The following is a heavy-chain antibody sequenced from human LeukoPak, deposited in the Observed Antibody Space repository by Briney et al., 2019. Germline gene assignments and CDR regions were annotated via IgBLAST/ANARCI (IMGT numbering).Heavy chain of an antibody. J-gene: IGHJ3*02. CDR1: GYTFTNYY. CDR3: ARHTTGYNSPRESFNI. D-gene: IGHD1-1*01. Sequence: GASVKVSCKASGYTFTNYYMHWVRQAPGHGLEWMGMIGPSGASTRYAQKFPGRVTMTRDLSTSTIYMELSSLRSEVQAVHYCARHTTGYNSPRESFNIWGQGTMVTVSS. CDR2: IGPSGAST. V-gene: IGHV1-46*01.